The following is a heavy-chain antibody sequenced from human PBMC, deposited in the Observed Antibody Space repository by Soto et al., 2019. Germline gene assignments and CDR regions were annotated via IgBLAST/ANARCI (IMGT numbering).Heavy chain of an antibody. CDR1: GGSFSNYG. D-gene: IGHD3-22*01. CDR2: IIPVFGTP. CDR3: ARGDATKIIVTTYYVLDV. Sequence: QVQVVQSGAEVKKPGSSVKVSCKASGGSFSNYGISWLRQAPGQGLEWMGGIIPVFGTPHYAQKFQDRVTMTADESTSTVYMEVSSLTSEATAVYYCARGDATKIIVTTYYVLDVWGQGTTVTVSS. J-gene: IGHJ6*02. V-gene: IGHV1-69*12.